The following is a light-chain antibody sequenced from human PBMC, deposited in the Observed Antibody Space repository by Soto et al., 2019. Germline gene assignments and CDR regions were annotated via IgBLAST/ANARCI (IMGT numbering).Light chain of an antibody. V-gene: IGLV1-44*01. CDR2: RNH. CDR3: AAWHDSRRAVV. J-gene: IGLJ2*01. Sequence: QSVLTQSPSASATPGQRVTISCSGGRSNIATYTVYWYQQHLGPAPTLLIFRNHQRPSGVPDRFSGAKSGTSASLAISGPQSEHEADYYCAAWHDSRRAVVFGGGTKLTVL. CDR1: RSNIATYT.